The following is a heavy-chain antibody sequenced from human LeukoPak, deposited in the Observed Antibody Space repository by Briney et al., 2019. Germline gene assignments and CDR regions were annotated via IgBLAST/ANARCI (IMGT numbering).Heavy chain of an antibody. CDR1: GFTFSNYA. V-gene: IGHV3-23*01. Sequence: PGGSLRLSCAASGFTFSNYAVSWVRQAPGKGLERVSDISGSGGNTFYADSVKGRFTISRDDSKNTLYLQMNNLRAEDTAVYFCAKPLNDFWSGYYYWGQGTLVTVSS. J-gene: IGHJ4*02. D-gene: IGHD3-3*01. CDR3: AKPLNDFWSGYYY. CDR2: ISGSGGNT.